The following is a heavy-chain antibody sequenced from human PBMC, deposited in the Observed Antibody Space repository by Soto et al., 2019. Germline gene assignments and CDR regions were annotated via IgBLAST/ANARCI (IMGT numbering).Heavy chain of an antibody. D-gene: IGHD2-15*01. J-gene: IGHJ4*02. CDR2: IYYSGST. CDR3: ARDRECSGGTCYNYFDY. CDR1: GGSISSGGYY. Sequence: LSLTCTVSGGSISSGGYYWSWIRQHPGRGLEWIGYIYYSGSTYYNPSLKSRVAISVDTSKNQFSLQLSSVTAADTAVYYCARDRECSGGTCYNYFDYWGQGALVTVSS. V-gene: IGHV4-31*03.